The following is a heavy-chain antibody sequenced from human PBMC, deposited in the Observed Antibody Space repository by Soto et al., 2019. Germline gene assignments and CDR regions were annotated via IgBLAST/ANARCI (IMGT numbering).Heavy chain of an antibody. CDR1: GFTFSSNG. D-gene: IGHD3-3*01. Sequence: PGGSLRLSCAASGFTFSSNGMHWVRQAPSKGLERVAVIWYDGSNKYYADSVKGRFTISRDNSKNTLYLPMNSLRAEDTAVYHCARDRAAYYDFWSGYYNYYYYYGMDVWGQGTTVTVSS. CDR2: IWYDGSNK. CDR3: ARDRAAYYDFWSGYYNYYYYYGMDV. J-gene: IGHJ6*02. V-gene: IGHV3-33*01.